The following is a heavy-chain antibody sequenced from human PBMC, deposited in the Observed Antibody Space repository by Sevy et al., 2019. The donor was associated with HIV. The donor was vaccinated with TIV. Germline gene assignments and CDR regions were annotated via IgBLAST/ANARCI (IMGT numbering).Heavy chain of an antibody. CDR2: IWSDGAYQ. CDR1: GFTFSAYA. CDR3: ASGGYYYDNAAYYAFDS. D-gene: IGHD3-22*01. J-gene: IGHJ4*02. V-gene: IGHV3-33*01. Sequence: GGSLRLSCTTSGFTFSAYAMHWVRQAPGKGLEWVAIIWSDGAYQYHGDSVKGRFTIPRDNSKNTLYLQMNSLRVEDTAVYYCASGGYYYDNAAYYAFDSWGQGTLVTVSS.